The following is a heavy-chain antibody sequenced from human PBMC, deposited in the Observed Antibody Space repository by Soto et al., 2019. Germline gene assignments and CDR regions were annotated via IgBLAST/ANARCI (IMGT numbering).Heavy chain of an antibody. CDR3: GREDGSLLVGQLSS. D-gene: IGHD2-8*02. V-gene: IGHV3-33*01. J-gene: IGHJ5*02. CDR2: IQYDGCAK. Sequence: QVQLVESGGGVVQPGRSLRLSCATSGFSLSVYGIHWVRQAPGKGLEWVAFIQYDGCAKHYADSVKGRFTTSRDNSKNQVYLQMNSLRAEDTALYHCGREDGSLLVGQLSSWGQGTPV. CDR1: GFSLSVYG.